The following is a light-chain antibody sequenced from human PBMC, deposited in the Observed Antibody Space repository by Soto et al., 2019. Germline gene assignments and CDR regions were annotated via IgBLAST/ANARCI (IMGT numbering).Light chain of an antibody. Sequence: QAPLTQPACVSGSPGQSITIACTGTSSDVGDYNYVSWYQQLPGKAPKVMIYEVSNRPSGVSNRFSGSKSGITASLTISGLQAEDEADYYCRSYTSSSTYVFGTGTKVTVL. V-gene: IGLV2-14*01. CDR3: RSYTSSSTYV. CDR2: EVS. J-gene: IGLJ1*01. CDR1: SSDVGDYNY.